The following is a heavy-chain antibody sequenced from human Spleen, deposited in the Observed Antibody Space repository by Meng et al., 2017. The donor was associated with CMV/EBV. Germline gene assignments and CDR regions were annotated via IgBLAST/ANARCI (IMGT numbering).Heavy chain of an antibody. CDR1: GGSFSGYY. V-gene: IGHV4-34*01. CDR2: INHSGST. D-gene: IGHD2-2*01. Sequence: TCAVYGGSFSGYYWSWIRQPPGKGLGWIGEINHSGSTNYNPSLKSRITISVDTSKNQFSLKLSSVTAADTAVYYCAREGTSTSCPTDWGQGTLVTVSS. CDR3: AREGTSTSCPTD. J-gene: IGHJ4*02.